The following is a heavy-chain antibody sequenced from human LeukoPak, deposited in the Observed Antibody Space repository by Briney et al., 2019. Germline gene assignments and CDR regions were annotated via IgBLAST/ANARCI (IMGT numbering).Heavy chain of an antibody. Sequence: PGGSLRLSCVASGFTFSSYWMHWVRQDPRKGLVWVSRINGDGRNINYADSVRGRFTISRDNAKNTLYLQMNSLRAEDTAVYYCAKDGGYSSTTNWFDPWGQGTLVTVSS. V-gene: IGHV3-74*01. CDR3: AKDGGYSSTTNWFDP. D-gene: IGHD6-13*01. CDR2: INGDGRNI. J-gene: IGHJ5*02. CDR1: GFTFSSYW.